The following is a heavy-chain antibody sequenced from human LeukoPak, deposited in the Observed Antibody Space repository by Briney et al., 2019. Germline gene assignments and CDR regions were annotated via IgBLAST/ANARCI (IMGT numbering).Heavy chain of an antibody. Sequence: SQTLSLTCTVSGGSISSGSYYWSWIRRPAGKGLEWIGRIYTSGSTNYNPSLKSRVTISVDTSKNQFSLKLSSVTAGDTAVYYCARFTPVGARNAFDIWGQGTMVTVSS. CDR2: IYTSGST. CDR1: GGSISSGSYY. CDR3: ARFTPVGARNAFDI. D-gene: IGHD1-26*01. J-gene: IGHJ3*02. V-gene: IGHV4-61*02.